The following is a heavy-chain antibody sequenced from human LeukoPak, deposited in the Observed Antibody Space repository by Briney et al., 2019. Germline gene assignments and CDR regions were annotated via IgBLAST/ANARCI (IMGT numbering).Heavy chain of an antibody. CDR1: GGSISSYY. CDR2: IYYSGST. Sequence: SETLSLTCTVSGGSISSYYWSWIRQPPGKGLEWIGYIYYSGSTNYNPSLKSRVTISVDTSKNQFSLKLSSVTAADTAVYYCARHAAVYCSSTSCAWFDPWGQGTLVTVSS. V-gene: IGHV4-59*08. CDR3: ARHAAVYCSSTSCAWFDP. D-gene: IGHD2-2*01. J-gene: IGHJ5*02.